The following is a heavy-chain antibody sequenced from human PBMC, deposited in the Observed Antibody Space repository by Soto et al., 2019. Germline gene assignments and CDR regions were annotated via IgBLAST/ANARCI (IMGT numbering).Heavy chain of an antibody. CDR3: ARVGGYGDYALDY. CDR2: INAGNGNS. Sequence: ASVKVSCKASGYTFTSYAMHWVRQAPGQRLEWMGWINAGNGNSKYSQKFQGRVTITRDTSASTAYMELSSLRSEDTAVYYCARVGGYGDYALDYWGQGTLVTVSS. V-gene: IGHV1-3*01. D-gene: IGHD4-17*01. CDR1: GYTFTSYA. J-gene: IGHJ4*02.